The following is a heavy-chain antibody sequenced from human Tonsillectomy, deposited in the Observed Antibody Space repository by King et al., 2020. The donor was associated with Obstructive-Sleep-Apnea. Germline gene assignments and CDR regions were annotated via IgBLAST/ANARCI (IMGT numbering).Heavy chain of an antibody. CDR3: SGGGGADSTQPAY. CDR1: GFTFSSYA. J-gene: IGHJ4*02. D-gene: IGHD1-26*01. V-gene: IGHV3-30*04. CDR2: ISYDGSNK. Sequence: VQLVQSGGGVVQPGRSLRLSCAASGFTFSSYAMHWVRQAPGKGLEWVTFISYDGSNKKYADSVKGPFTISRDNSKNTLYLQMNSLRAEDTALYYCSGGGGADSTQPAYWGQGTLVTVSS.